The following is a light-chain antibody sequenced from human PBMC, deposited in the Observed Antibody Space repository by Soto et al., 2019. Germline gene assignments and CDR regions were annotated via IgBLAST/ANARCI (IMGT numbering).Light chain of an antibody. J-gene: IGKJ4*01. Sequence: DIVMAQSPDSLAVSLGERATINFNSIHSVLYSSNNKNYLAWYQQKPGQPPKLLIYWASTRESGVPDRFSGSGSGTDFTLTISSLQAEDVAVYYCQQYYSTPLTFGGGIKVDIK. CDR3: QQYYSTPLT. CDR1: HSVLYSSNNKNY. V-gene: IGKV4-1*01. CDR2: WAS.